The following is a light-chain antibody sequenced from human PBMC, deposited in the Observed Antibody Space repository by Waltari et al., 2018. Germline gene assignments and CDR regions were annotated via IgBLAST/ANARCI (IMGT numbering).Light chain of an antibody. CDR1: QSVSGH. CDR2: GAS. Sequence: IVLTQSTATLSLSPGERATLSCWPSQSVSGHLAWYQQKPGQAPRLLIYGASSRATGIPARFSGSGSGTDFTLTISSLEPEDFAVYYCQQRSNWPPYTFGQGTKLEIK. CDR3: QQRSNWPPYT. J-gene: IGKJ2*01. V-gene: IGKV3-11*01.